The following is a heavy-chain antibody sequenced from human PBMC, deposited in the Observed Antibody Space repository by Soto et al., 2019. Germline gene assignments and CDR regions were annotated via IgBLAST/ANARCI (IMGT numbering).Heavy chain of an antibody. CDR2: IDTSGTKI. J-gene: IGHJ4*02. Sequence: QVQLVESGGDLVKPGGSLRLSCAASGYTFSDYYMSWIRQAPGKVLDWISYIDTSGTKIYYADSVKVRFTITRYNAKNSLYLEMNSLRDEDTAVYYCASHYDMWSGYLSPVDYWGQGTLVTVSS. D-gene: IGHD3-3*01. CDR1: GYTFSDYY. CDR3: ASHYDMWSGYLSPVDY. V-gene: IGHV3-11*01.